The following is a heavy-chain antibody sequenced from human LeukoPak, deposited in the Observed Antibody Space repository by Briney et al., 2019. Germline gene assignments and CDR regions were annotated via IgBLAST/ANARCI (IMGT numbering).Heavy chain of an antibody. CDR3: ARRAAVAGFLDY. V-gene: IGHV4-61*01. CDR1: GGSVSSVISY. CDR2: IYYSGST. D-gene: IGHD6-19*01. J-gene: IGHJ4*02. Sequence: SETLSLTCSVSGGSVSSVISYWSWIRQPPGKGLEWIGYIYYSGSTKYNPSLKSRVTISLDTSKNQFSLKLSSVTAADTAVYYCARRAAVAGFLDYWGQGTLVTVSS.